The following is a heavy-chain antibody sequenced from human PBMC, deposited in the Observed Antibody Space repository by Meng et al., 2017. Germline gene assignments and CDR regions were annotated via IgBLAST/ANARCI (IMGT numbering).Heavy chain of an antibody. CDR1: GFTLSSYG. J-gene: IGHJ6*02. D-gene: IGHD4-17*01. Sequence: GESLKISCAASGFTLSSYGMHWVRQAPGKGLEWVAVIWYDGSNKYYADSVKGRFTISRDNSKNTLYLQMNSLRAEDTAVYYCARTLVDYGDYYGWYYGMDVWGQGTTVTVSS. V-gene: IGHV3-33*01. CDR2: IWYDGSNK. CDR3: ARTLVDYGDYYGWYYGMDV.